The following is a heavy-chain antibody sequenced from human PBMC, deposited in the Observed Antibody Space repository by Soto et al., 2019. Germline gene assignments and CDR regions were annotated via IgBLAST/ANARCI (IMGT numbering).Heavy chain of an antibody. J-gene: IGHJ4*02. CDR3: ARVLTRAGDYESYYYDY. CDR1: GGSISSYY. D-gene: IGHD4-17*01. Sequence: SETLSLTCTVSGGSISSYYWSWIRQPPGKGLEWIGYIYYSGSTNYNPSLKSRVTISVDTSKNQFSLKLSSVTAADTAVYYCARVLTRAGDYESYYYDYWGQGTLDIGSS. V-gene: IGHV4-59*01. CDR2: IYYSGST.